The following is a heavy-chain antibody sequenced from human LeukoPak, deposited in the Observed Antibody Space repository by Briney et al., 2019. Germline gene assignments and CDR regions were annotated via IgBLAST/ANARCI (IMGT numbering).Heavy chain of an antibody. D-gene: IGHD3-10*01. Sequence: GGSLRLSCAASGFTVSSNYMSWVRQAPGKGLEWVSVIYSGGSTYYADSVKGRFTISRDNSKNTLYLQMNSLRAEDTALYYCAKDYPLRYYGSGSYDYWGQGTLVTVSS. V-gene: IGHV3-53*05. J-gene: IGHJ4*02. CDR1: GFTVSSNY. CDR3: AKDYPLRYYGSGSYDY. CDR2: IYSGGST.